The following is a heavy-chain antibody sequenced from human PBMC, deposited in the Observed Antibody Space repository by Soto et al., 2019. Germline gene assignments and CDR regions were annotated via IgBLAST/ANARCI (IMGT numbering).Heavy chain of an antibody. Sequence: GESLKISCAASGFTFSSYAMRWVRQAPGKGLEWVSAISGSGGSTYYADSVKGRFTISRDNSKNTLYLQMNSLRAEDTAVYYCAKIVEWSPNWGQGTLVTVSS. CDR1: GFTFSSYA. CDR3: AKIVEWSPN. J-gene: IGHJ4*02. V-gene: IGHV3-23*01. CDR2: ISGSGGST. D-gene: IGHD3-3*01.